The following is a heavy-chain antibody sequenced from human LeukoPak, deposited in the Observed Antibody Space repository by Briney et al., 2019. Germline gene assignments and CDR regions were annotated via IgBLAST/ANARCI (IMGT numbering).Heavy chain of an antibody. V-gene: IGHV3-23*01. CDR1: GFTFSSYA. CDR2: ISGSGGST. Sequence: EGSLRLSCAASGFTFSSYAMSWVRQAPGKGLEWVSAISGSGGSTYYADSVKGRFTISRDNSKNTLYLQMNSLRAEGTAVYYCAKRPYCGGDCYLDYWGQGTLVTVSS. CDR3: AKRPYCGGDCYLDY. D-gene: IGHD2-21*02. J-gene: IGHJ4*02.